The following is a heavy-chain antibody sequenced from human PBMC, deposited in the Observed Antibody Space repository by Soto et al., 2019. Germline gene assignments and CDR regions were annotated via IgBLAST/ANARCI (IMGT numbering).Heavy chain of an antibody. CDR2: ISGSGGST. Sequence: PGGSLRLSCAASGFTFSSYAMSWVRQAPGKGLEWVSAISGSGGSTYYAESVKGRFTISRDNSKNTLNLQMNSQKDEDTAVYYSAKDRGSIAVAGTLAGGYWGQGTLVTVSS. J-gene: IGHJ4*02. D-gene: IGHD6-19*01. V-gene: IGHV3-23*01. CDR3: AKDRGSIAVAGTLAGGY. CDR1: GFTFSSYA.